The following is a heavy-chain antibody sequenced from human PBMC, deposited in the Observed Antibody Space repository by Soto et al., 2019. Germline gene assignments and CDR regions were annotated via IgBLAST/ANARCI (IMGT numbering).Heavy chain of an antibody. D-gene: IGHD5-18*01. CDR1: GFTFSNYG. CDR3: RTRIEPYDY. J-gene: IGHJ4*02. V-gene: IGHV3-30*03. CDR2: ISFNGSNQ. Sequence: QVQLVESGGGVVQPGRSLRLSCAASGFTFSNYGIHWVRQAPGKGLEWVAVISFNGSNQYYADSVKGRFTISRDNSKNTLYLQLNSLRPEDTAVYYCRTRIEPYDYWGQGTLVTVSS.